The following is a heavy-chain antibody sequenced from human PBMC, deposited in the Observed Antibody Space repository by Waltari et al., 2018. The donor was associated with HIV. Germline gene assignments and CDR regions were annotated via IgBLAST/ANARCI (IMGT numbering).Heavy chain of an antibody. CDR2: VSSDGNST. V-gene: IGHV3-74*03. CDR1: GFTFSSYW. Sequence: EVKLEESGGRLVQPRGSLRLSCVASGFTFSSYWMHWVRQAPGKGLVWISRVSSDGNSTVYADSVKGRFTISRDNAKNTLFLQMNSLRVEDTAVYFCARSLYYDFWSAYPPDYWGQGTRVTVSS. J-gene: IGHJ4*02. CDR3: ARSLYYDFWSAYPPDY. D-gene: IGHD3-3*01.